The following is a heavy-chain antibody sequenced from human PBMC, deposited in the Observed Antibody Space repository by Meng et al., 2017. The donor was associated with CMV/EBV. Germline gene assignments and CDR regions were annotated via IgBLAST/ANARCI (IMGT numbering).Heavy chain of an antibody. CDR2: INPSGGST. J-gene: IGHJ1*01. V-gene: IGHV1-46*01. CDR3: ARRGGRNLGYCSSTSCYSAEYFQH. D-gene: IGHD2-2*02. CDR1: Y. Sequence: YMHWVRQAPGQGLEWMGIINPSGGSTSYAQKFQSRVTMTRDTSTSTVYMELSSLRSEDTAVYYCARRGGRNLGYCSSTSCYSAEYFQHWGQGTLVTVSS.